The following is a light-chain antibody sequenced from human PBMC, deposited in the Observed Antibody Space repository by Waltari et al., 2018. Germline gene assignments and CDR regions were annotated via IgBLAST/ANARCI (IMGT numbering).Light chain of an antibody. CDR1: QSIGNW. CDR2: KAS. V-gene: IGKV1-5*03. Sequence: DFEIPNLLSPLPDLEGAEFTTPCGASQSIGNWLAWYQQKPGKAPKLLIYKASTLKSGVPSRFSGSGSGTDFTLTISSLQPDDFATYYCQQYNSYSLLTFGGGTKVEIK. CDR3: QQYNSYSLLT. J-gene: IGKJ4*01.